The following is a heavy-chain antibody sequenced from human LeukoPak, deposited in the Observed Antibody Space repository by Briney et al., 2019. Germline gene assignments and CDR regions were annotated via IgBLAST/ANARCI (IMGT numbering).Heavy chain of an antibody. CDR2: IYTTGIT. V-gene: IGHV4-61*02. CDR1: GDSISSGTDC. CDR3: AREFLASRRNWVDP. D-gene: IGHD6-6*01. J-gene: IGHJ5*02. Sequence: SQTLSLTCAVSGDSISSGTDCWSWIRQPAGQGLEWIGRIYTTGITNYNPSLKSRVTISVDTSKNQFSLNLTSVTAADTAVYYCAREFLASRRNWVDPWGQGILVTVSS.